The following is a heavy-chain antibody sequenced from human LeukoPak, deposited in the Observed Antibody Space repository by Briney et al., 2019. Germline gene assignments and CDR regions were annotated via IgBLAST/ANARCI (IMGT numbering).Heavy chain of an antibody. D-gene: IGHD1-26*01. CDR3: ARISAYSGTYY. J-gene: IGHJ4*02. Sequence: SETLSLTCAVSGYSISSSNWWGWIRQPPGKGLEWIGYIYYSGSTYYNPSLKSRVTMSVDTSKNQFSLKLSSVTAVDTAVYYCARISAYSGTYYWGQGTLVTVSS. CDR1: GYSISSSNW. CDR2: IYYSGST. V-gene: IGHV4-28*01.